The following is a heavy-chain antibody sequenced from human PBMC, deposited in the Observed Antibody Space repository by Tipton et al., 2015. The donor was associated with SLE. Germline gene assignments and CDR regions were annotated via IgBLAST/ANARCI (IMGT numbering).Heavy chain of an antibody. Sequence: TLSLTCTVSGGSISSYYWSWIRQPPGRGLEWIGYIYYSGSTNYNPSLKSRVTISVDTSKNQFSLRLSSVTAAGTAVYYCARDYYGSGFDAFDIWGQGTMVTVSS. CDR1: GGSISSYY. V-gene: IGHV4-59*01. CDR2: IYYSGST. J-gene: IGHJ3*02. CDR3: ARDYYGSGFDAFDI. D-gene: IGHD3-10*01.